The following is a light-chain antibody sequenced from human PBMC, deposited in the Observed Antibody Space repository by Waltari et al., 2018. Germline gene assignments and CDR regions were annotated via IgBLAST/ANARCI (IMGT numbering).Light chain of an antibody. CDR1: QNIGRY. CDR2: AAS. CDR3: QQGYSTWT. Sequence: DIQMTQSPASLSASLGDRVTITCRASQNIGRYLNWYQQISGRAPKLLIYAASNLQRGVPSRFIGSGSGTDFTLTISGLQPEYFGTYYCQQGYSTWTFGQGTNVDSK. J-gene: IGKJ1*01. V-gene: IGKV1-39*01.